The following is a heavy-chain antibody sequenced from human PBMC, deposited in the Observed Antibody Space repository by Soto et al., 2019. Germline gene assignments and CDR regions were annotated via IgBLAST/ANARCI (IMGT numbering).Heavy chain of an antibody. CDR3: ARDQYMGIAAAVGALNI. CDR1: GYTXTSYG. V-gene: IGHV1-18*01. Sequence: GSVKVSCKASGYTXTSYGISWVRQAPGQGLEWMGWINAGNGNTKYSQKFQGRVTITRDTSISTAYMELSRLRSDDTAVYYCARDQYMGIAAAVGALNIWGQGTMVTLSS. J-gene: IGHJ3*02. CDR2: INAGNGNT. D-gene: IGHD6-13*01.